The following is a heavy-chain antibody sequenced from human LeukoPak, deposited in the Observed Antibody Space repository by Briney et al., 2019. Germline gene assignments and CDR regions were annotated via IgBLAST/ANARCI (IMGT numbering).Heavy chain of an antibody. J-gene: IGHJ4*02. CDR2: IYYSGST. CDR3: SYGSGSYLAPFDY. Sequence: PSETLSLTCSVSGGSMSGFFWTWIRQPPGKELEWVGSIYYSGSTNYNPSLKSRVTISVDTSKNQFSLKLSSVTAADTAVYYCSYGSGSYLAPFDYWGQGTLVTVSS. V-gene: IGHV4-59*08. CDR1: GGSMSGFF. D-gene: IGHD3-10*01.